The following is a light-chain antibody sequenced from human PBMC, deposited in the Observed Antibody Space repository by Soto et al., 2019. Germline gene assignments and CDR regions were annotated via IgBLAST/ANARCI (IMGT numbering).Light chain of an antibody. CDR2: GAS. CDR1: QSVSSSY. J-gene: IGKJ1*01. Sequence: EIVLTQSPGTLSLSPGERATLSCRASQSVSSSYLAWYQQKPGQAPRLLIYGASSWATGIPDRLSGSGSGTDFTLTISRLEPEDFAVYYCQQYGSSPWTFGQGTKVEIK. V-gene: IGKV3-20*01. CDR3: QQYGSSPWT.